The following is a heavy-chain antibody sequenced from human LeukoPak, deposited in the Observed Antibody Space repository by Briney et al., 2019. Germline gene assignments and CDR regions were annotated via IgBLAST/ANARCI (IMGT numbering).Heavy chain of an antibody. J-gene: IGHJ4*02. V-gene: IGHV4-59*01. Sequence: KASETLSLTCTVSGGSISSYYRSWVRQPPGKGLEWVGYIFYSGSTNYSPSLNSRVSMSVDASKSQFSLKLSSVTTADTAVYFCARGPVRYYLDYWGRGTLVTVSS. CDR2: IFYSGST. CDR3: ARGPVRYYLDY. D-gene: IGHD3-16*02. CDR1: GGSISSYY.